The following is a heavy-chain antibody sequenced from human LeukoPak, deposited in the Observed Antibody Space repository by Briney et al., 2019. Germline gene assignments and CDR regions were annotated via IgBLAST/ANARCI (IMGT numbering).Heavy chain of an antibody. D-gene: IGHD3-10*02. Sequence: GGSLRLSCAASGFTFSSYEMNWVRQAPGKGLEWVSYISSSGSTIYYADSVKGRFTISRDNAKNSLYLQMNSLRAEDTAVYYCAELGITMIGGVWGKGTTITISS. CDR2: ISSSGSTI. CDR1: GFTFSSYE. J-gene: IGHJ6*04. CDR3: AELGITMIGGV. V-gene: IGHV3-48*03.